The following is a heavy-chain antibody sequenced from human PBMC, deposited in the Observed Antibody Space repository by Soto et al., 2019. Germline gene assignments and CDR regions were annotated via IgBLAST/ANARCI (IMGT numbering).Heavy chain of an antibody. V-gene: IGHV1-18*01. CDR1: GYTFINYH. CDR2: INTYNGMT. J-gene: IGHJ4*02. CDR3: AKSPRGEMATD. D-gene: IGHD5-12*01. Sequence: QVQLVQSGGEVKKPGASVTVSCKASGYTFINYHITWVRQVPGQGLEWMAWINTYNGMTDYAQKFQGRVTMTRDTATRTAYTELRNLGSDDPAVYFCAKSPRGEMATDWGQGTLVTVSS.